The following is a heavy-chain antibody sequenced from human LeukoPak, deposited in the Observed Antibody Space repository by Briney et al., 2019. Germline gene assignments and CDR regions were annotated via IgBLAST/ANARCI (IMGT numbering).Heavy chain of an antibody. Sequence: GGSLRLSCAASGFTFSSYWMSWVRQAPGKGLEWVAVIWYDGSDKYYADSVKGRFTISRDNSKNTLYVQMNSLRAEDTAVYYCAVWYTSSWSFDYWGQGTLVTVSS. V-gene: IGHV3-33*08. CDR2: IWYDGSDK. D-gene: IGHD6-13*01. J-gene: IGHJ4*02. CDR3: AVWYTSSWSFDY. CDR1: GFTFSSYW.